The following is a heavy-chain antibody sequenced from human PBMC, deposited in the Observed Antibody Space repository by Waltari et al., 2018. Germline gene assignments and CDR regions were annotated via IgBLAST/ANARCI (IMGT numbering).Heavy chain of an antibody. J-gene: IGHJ5*02. CDR2: IYHSGST. CDR3: AGGPVVVVAATLYNWFDP. CDR1: GYSISSGYY. V-gene: IGHV4-38-2*02. Sequence: QVQLQESGPGLVKPSETLSLTCTVSGYSISSGYYYWIRPPPGKGLEWIGSIYHSGSTYYNPSLKSRVTISVDTSKNQFSLKLSSVTAADTAVYYCAGGPVVVVAATLYNWFDPWGQGTLVTVSS. D-gene: IGHD2-15*01.